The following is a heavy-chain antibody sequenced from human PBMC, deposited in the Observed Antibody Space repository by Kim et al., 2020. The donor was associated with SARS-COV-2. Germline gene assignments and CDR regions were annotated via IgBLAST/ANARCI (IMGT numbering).Heavy chain of an antibody. V-gene: IGHV3-11*01. CDR3: ARGDALSYYDTSGLS. J-gene: IGHJ5*02. D-gene: IGHD3-22*01. CDR2: ISRDADIM. CDR1: EFTFSGYY. Sequence: GGSLRLSCTSPEFTFSGYYMNWIRQTPGKELEWVSYISRDADIMYYADSVKGRFTISRDNAGNSLYLQMNSLRAEDTALYYCARGDALSYYDTSGLSWSQGTLVTVSS.